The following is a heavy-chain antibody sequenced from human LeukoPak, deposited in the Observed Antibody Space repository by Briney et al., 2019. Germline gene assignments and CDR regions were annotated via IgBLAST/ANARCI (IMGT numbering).Heavy chain of an antibody. V-gene: IGHV1-2*02. D-gene: IGHD5-18*01. J-gene: IGHJ4*02. CDR2: INPNSGGT. CDR1: GYTFTGYY. Sequence: GASVKVSCKASGYTFTGYYMHWVRQAPGQGLEWMGWINPNSGGTNYAQKFQGRVTMTRDTSISTAYMELSRLRSDDTAVYYCARIRYSYGYVLDYWGQGTLVTVSS. CDR3: ARIRYSYGYVLDY.